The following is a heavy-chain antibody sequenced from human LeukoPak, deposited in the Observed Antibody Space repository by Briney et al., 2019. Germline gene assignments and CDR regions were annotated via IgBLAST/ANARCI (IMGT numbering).Heavy chain of an antibody. CDR3: ARVTGDLVGPFYYYYLDV. V-gene: IGHV4-4*07. D-gene: IGHD2-15*01. Sequence: SETLSLTCTISGDSMSDDYWSWIRQPAGRGLEWIGRIYSSANIDYNPSLESRVTLSIDTSKNQFSLKLSSVTAADTAVYYCARVTGDLVGPFYYYYLDVWGKGTTVTISS. CDR2: IYSSANI. J-gene: IGHJ6*03. CDR1: GDSMSDDY.